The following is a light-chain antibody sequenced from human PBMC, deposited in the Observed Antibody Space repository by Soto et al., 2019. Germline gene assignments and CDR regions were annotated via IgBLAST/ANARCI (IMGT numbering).Light chain of an antibody. J-gene: IGLJ2*01. CDR1: SSNIGSNY. CDR3: VAWDDSLSGHVV. V-gene: IGLV1-47*01. Sequence: QSVLTQPPSASGTPGQRVTISCSGSSSNIGSNYVYWYQQLPGTAPKLLIYRNNKRPSGVPDRFSGSKSGTSASLAISGLRSEDEADYYCVAWDDSLSGHVVFGGGTKLTVL. CDR2: RNN.